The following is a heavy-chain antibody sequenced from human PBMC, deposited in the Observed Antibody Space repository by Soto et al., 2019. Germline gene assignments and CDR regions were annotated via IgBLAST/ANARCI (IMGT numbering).Heavy chain of an antibody. CDR1: GGSISSGGYY. J-gene: IGHJ5*02. CDR2: IYYSGST. D-gene: IGHD1-1*01. V-gene: IGHV4-31*03. CDR3: ARVELEPTGKWFDP. Sequence: SETLSLTCTVSGGSISSGGYYWSWIRQHPGKGLEWIGYIYYSGSTYYNPSLKSRVTISVDTSKNQFSLKLSSVTAADTAVYYCARVELEPTGKWFDPWGQGTLVTVSS.